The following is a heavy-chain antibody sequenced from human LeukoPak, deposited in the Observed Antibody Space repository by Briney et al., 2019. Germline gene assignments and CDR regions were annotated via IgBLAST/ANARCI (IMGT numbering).Heavy chain of an antibody. D-gene: IGHD2-21*02. CDR2: IWYDGSNK. J-gene: IGHJ4*02. CDR3: AREVSVPSGGACGGACYWARPFDY. CDR1: EFTFSSYG. Sequence: GRSLRLSCAASEFTFSSYGMHWVRQAPGKGLEWVAVIWYDGSNKYYADSVKGRFTISRDNSKNTLYLQMNSLRAEDTAVYYCAREVSVPSGGACGGACYWARPFDYWGQGTLVSVSS. V-gene: IGHV3-33*01.